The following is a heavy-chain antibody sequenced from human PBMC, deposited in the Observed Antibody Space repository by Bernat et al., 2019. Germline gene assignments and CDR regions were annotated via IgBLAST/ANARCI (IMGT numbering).Heavy chain of an antibody. CDR3: ARYSSSWYGYGGWCFDL. J-gene: IGHJ2*01. V-gene: IGHV4-39*01. CDR2: IYYSGST. Sequence: HLQLQESCPGLVKPSETLSLTCTVSGGSISSSSYYWGWIRQPPVTVLEWIGSIYYSGSTYDNPSLKSRVTISVDTSKNQNSLKLSSVTAADTAVYYCARYSSSWYGYGGWCFDLWGRGTLVTVSS. CDR1: GGSISSSSYY. D-gene: IGHD6-13*01.